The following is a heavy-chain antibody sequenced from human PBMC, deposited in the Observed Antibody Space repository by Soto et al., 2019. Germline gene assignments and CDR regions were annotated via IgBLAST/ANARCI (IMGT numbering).Heavy chain of an antibody. Sequence: PSETLSLTCTVSGGSMSSSNWWNWVRQPPGKGLEWIGEAHHSGRTNYNPSLKSRVTISVDKSKNHFSLKLSSVTAADTAVYYCARSEATVHDNWGQGTLVTVSS. CDR1: GGSMSSSNW. D-gene: IGHD4-17*01. V-gene: IGHV4-4*02. CDR2: AHHSGRT. J-gene: IGHJ4*02. CDR3: ARSEATVHDN.